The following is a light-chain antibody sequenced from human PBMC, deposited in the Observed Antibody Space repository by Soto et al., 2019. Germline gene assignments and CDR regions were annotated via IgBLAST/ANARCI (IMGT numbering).Light chain of an antibody. CDR2: GAS. V-gene: IGKV3-20*01. J-gene: IGKJ1*01. Sequence: EIVLTQSPGTLSLSPGERATLSCRASQSVSSSYLAWYQQKPGQAPRLLIYGASSRATGIPDRFGGSGSGTDFSLTISRLEPEDFAVYYCQHYGSSRTFGQGTKVDIK. CDR1: QSVSSSY. CDR3: QHYGSSRT.